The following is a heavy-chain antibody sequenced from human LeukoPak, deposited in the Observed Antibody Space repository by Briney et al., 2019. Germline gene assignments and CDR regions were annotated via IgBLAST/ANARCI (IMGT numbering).Heavy chain of an antibody. V-gene: IGHV3-11*04. CDR2: ISSSGSTI. J-gene: IGHJ4*02. D-gene: IGHD6-13*01. Sequence: GGSLRLSCAASGFTFSDYYMSWIRQAPGKGLEWLSYISSSGSTIYYADSVKGRFTISRDNAKNSLYLQMNSLRADDTAVYYCARESLGGSWFDYWGQGTLVTVSS. CDR1: GFTFSDYY. CDR3: ARESLGGSWFDY.